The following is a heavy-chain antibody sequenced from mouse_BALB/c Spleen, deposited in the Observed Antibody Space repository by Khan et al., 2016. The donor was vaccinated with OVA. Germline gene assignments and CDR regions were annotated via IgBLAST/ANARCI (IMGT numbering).Heavy chain of an antibody. V-gene: IGHV1-31*01. CDR2: IDPFNGGS. CDR1: GYSFTSYY. J-gene: IGHJ3*01. Sequence: VQLQQSGPELMKPGASVKISCKASGYSFTSYYIHWVKQSHGKTLEWIGYIDPFNGGSTYNQKFKGKATLTVEKSSSTAYMTLSSLTSEDSAVYYCTRHVSTSWFAYWGQGTLVTVSA. CDR3: TRHVSTSWFAY. D-gene: IGHD1-1*01.